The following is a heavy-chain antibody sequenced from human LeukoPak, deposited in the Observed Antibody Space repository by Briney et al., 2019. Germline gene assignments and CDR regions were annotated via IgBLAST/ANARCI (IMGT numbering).Heavy chain of an antibody. D-gene: IGHD3-3*01. Sequence: ASVKVSCKASGYTFTGYYMHWVRQAPGQGLEWMGWINPNSGGTNYAQKFQGRVTMTRDTSISTAYMELSSLRSDDTAVYYCARDPYYDFWSGVFDPWGQGTLVTVSS. CDR2: INPNSGGT. V-gene: IGHV1-2*02. CDR1: GYTFTGYY. CDR3: ARDPYYDFWSGVFDP. J-gene: IGHJ5*02.